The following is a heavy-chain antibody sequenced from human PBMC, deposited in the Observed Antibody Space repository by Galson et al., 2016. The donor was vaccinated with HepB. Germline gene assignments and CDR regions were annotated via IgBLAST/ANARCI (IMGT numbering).Heavy chain of an antibody. Sequence: SETLSLTCTVSGYSISTGYYWGWVRQPPGKGLEWIGFVYSSGTTHYNPSLGGRASLSFDKSNNRFSLQLFSLTAADTAVYYCAAMVMVSIWAFDSWGQGALVTVSS. J-gene: IGHJ4*02. CDR1: GYSISTGYY. CDR3: AAMVMVSIWAFDS. D-gene: IGHD2-21*01. CDR2: VYSSGTT. V-gene: IGHV4-38-2*02.